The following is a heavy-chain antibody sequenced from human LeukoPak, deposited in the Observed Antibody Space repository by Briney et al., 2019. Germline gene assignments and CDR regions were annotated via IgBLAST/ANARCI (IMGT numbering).Heavy chain of an antibody. CDR3: ASRSPPGETGYFDY. CDR1: GGSISSGGYY. J-gene: IGHJ4*02. CDR2: IYYSGST. Sequence: SETLSLTCTVSGGSISSGGYYWSWIRQHPGKGLEWIGYIYYSGSTYYNPSLKSRVTISVDTSKNQFSLKLNSVTAADTAVYFCASRSPPGETGYFDYWGQGTLVTVSS. V-gene: IGHV4-31*03. D-gene: IGHD2-21*01.